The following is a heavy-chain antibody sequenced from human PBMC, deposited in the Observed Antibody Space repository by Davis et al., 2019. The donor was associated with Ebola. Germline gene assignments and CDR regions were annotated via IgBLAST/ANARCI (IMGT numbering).Heavy chain of an antibody. CDR3: AREWDDTVFGVIYYYSGMDV. CDR1: GLNFNHYA. Sequence: GGSLRLSCTGPGLNFNHYAMSWVRQAPGKGLEWVSYISSAGSTIHYADSVKGRFTISRDNAKNSLYLQMNRLRDEDTAVYYCAREWDDTVFGVIYYYSGMDVWGQGTTVTVSS. D-gene: IGHD3-3*01. J-gene: IGHJ6*02. CDR2: ISSAGSTI. V-gene: IGHV3-48*02.